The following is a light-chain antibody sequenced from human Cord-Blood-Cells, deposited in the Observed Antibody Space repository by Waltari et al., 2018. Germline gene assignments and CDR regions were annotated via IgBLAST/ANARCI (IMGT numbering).Light chain of an antibody. J-gene: IGKJ1*01. CDR3: QKYNSAHWG. V-gene: IGKV1-27*01. CDR2: AAS. CDR1: QGISHY. Sequence: SETSQSPSSLPASTRARVTITCRASQGISHYLAWYQQKPGKVPKLLVYAASTLQSGVPSRFSGSGSGTDFTLTISSLQPEDVATYYCQKYNSAHWGFGQGTKVEIK.